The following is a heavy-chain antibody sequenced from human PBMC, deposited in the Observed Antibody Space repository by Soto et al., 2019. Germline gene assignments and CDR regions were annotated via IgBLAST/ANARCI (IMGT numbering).Heavy chain of an antibody. J-gene: IGHJ4*02. CDR3: ASGASRWDPSVFDS. CDR2: IIPYYNTL. V-gene: IGHV1-69*01. CDR1: EGTFNSYA. D-gene: IGHD6-13*01. Sequence: QAQVVQSGAEVRKPGSSVKLSCKASEGTFNSYAIAWVRQSPGQGLEWMGGIIPYYNTLNYAQKFQDRVTITADDSTNTVYMELSSLRSDDTAVYFCASGASRWDPSVFDSWAQGTLLTVAS.